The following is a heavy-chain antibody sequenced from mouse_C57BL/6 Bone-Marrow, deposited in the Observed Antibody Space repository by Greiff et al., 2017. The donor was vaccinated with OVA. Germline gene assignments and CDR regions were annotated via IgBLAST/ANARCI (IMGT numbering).Heavy chain of an antibody. V-gene: IGHV1-82*01. D-gene: IGHD1-1*01. J-gene: IGHJ2*01. CDR3: ASKELRDY. CDR2: IYPGDGDT. CDR1: GYAFSSSW. Sequence: LQESGPELVKPGASVKISCKASGYAFSSSWLNWVKQRPGKGREWIGRIYPGDGDTNYNGKFKGKATLTADKSSSTAYMQLSSLTSEDSAVYFCASKELRDYWGQGTTLTVSS.